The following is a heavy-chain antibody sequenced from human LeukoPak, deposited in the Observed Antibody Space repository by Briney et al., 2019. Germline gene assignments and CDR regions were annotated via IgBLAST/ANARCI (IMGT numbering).Heavy chain of an antibody. V-gene: IGHV1-2*02. CDR2: INPNSGGT. Sequence: GASVKVSCKASGYTFTGYYMHWVRQAPGQGLEWMGWINPNSGGTNYAQKFRGRVTMTRDTSISTAYMELSRLRSDDTAVYYCARAVPRADIVVVVAATPGLFDYWGQGTLVTVSS. CDR1: GYTFTGYY. D-gene: IGHD2-15*01. J-gene: IGHJ4*02. CDR3: ARAVPRADIVVVVAATPGLFDY.